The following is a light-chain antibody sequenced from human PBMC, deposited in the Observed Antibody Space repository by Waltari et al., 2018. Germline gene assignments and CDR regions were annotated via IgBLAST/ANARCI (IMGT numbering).Light chain of an antibody. CDR2: WSS. CDR1: QTILSRFNKPYC. V-gene: IGKV4-1*01. CDR3: QQFYSTPWT. Sequence: DIVMTQSPDSLAVSLGERATSNLKSSQTILSRFNKPYCLVWYQQKPGQPPRVVIYWSSTREHGVPDRFSGSGSGTDCTLTINSLQAEDVAVYYCQQFYSTPWTFGQGTKVEVK. J-gene: IGKJ1*01.